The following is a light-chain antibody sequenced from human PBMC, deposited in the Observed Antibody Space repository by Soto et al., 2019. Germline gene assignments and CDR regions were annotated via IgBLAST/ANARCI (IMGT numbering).Light chain of an antibody. V-gene: IGKV1-39*01. CDR2: AAS. Sequence: DIQMTQSPSSLSASVGDRITITCRASLNIGTYLNWYQQKPGKAPNLLIYAASSLQGGVPPRFSGSGSGTDFTLTIRSLQPGDFATYYCQQSYSTPITFGQGTRLEIQ. J-gene: IGKJ5*01. CDR1: LNIGTY. CDR3: QQSYSTPIT.